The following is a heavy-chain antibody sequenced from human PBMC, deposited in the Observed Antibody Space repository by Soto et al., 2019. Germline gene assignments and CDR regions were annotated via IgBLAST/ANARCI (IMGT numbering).Heavy chain of an antibody. J-gene: IGHJ4*02. D-gene: IGHD3-3*01. CDR3: AIDLDFRDGNISHLDY. V-gene: IGHV1-69*01. CDR1: GGTFSSHV. Sequence: QVQLVQSGAEVKKPGSSVKVSCKASGGTFSSHVFNWVRQAPGQGLEWMGGIMPIIGTANYAQKFQGRVTITADESTSTAYRELSSLRSEDTAVYYCAIDLDFRDGNISHLDYWGQGTLVTVSS. CDR2: IMPIIGTA.